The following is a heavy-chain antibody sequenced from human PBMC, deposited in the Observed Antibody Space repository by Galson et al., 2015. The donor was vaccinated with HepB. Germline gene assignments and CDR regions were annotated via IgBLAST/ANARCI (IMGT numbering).Heavy chain of an antibody. V-gene: IGHV2-70*04. CDR2: IDWDDDK. Sequence: PALVKPTQTLTLTCTFSGFSLSTSGMRVSWIRQPPGKALEWLARIDWDDDKFYSTSLKTRLTISKDTSKNQVVLTMTNMDPVDTATYYCARDLVPAAMANYYYYGMDVWGQGTTVTVSS. CDR3: ARDLVPAAMANYYYYGMDV. J-gene: IGHJ6*02. D-gene: IGHD2-2*01. CDR1: GFSLSTSGMR.